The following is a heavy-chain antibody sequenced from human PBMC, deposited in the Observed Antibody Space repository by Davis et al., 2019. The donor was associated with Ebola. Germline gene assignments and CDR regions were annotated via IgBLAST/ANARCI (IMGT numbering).Heavy chain of an antibody. J-gene: IGHJ3*02. CDR3: ARLNWGLKAFDI. CDR2: TYYNSKWYI. Sequence: HSQTLSLTCAISGNSVSLNLGGWNWIRQSPSRGLEWLGRTYYNSKWYIDYAVSIKSRIAINPDTPKNQISLQLNSVTPEDTAVYYGARLNWGLKAFDIWGQGTMVTVSS. CDR1: GNSVSLNLGG. V-gene: IGHV6-1*01. D-gene: IGHD7-27*01.